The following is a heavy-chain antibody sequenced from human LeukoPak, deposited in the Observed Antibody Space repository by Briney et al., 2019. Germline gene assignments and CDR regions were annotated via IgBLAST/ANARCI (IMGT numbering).Heavy chain of an antibody. J-gene: IGHJ3*02. CDR2: IYTSGST. CDR1: GGSISSGSYY. Sequence: SETLSLTCTVSGGSISSGSYYWRWIRQPAGKGLEWIGRIYTSGSTNYNPSLKSRVTISVDTSKNQFSLKLSSVTAADTAVYYCARVSDCCDAFDIWGQGTMVTVSS. CDR3: ARVSDCCDAFDI. V-gene: IGHV4-61*02. D-gene: IGHD2-21*02.